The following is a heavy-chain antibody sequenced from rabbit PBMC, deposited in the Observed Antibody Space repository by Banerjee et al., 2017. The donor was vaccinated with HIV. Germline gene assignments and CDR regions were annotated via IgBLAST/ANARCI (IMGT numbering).Heavy chain of an antibody. CDR1: GFSFSDRDV. CDR2: INTATGKA. CDR3: ARDLVGVIGWNFYL. Sequence: QEQLEESGGGLVKPEGSLTLTCKASGFSFSDRDVMCWVRQAPGKGLEWIACINTATGKAVYASWVNGRFTISKTSSTTVTLQMTSLTAADTATYFCARDLVGVIGWNFYLWGQGTLVTVS. V-gene: IGHV1S45*01. D-gene: IGHD2-1*01. J-gene: IGHJ4*01.